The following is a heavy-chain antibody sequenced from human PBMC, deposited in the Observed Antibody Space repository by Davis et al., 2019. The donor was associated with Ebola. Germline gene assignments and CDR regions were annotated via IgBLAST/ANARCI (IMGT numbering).Heavy chain of an antibody. CDR1: GFTFSSYW. V-gene: IGHV3-7*01. D-gene: IGHD3-22*01. CDR3: TRDNLYYYDTSGYHDVFDM. J-gene: IGHJ3*02. CDR2: IKQDGSEK. Sequence: GESLKISCAASGFTFSSYWMSWVRQAPGKGLEWVANIKQDGSEKYYVDSVKGRFTISRDNAKNSLYLQMNSLRAEDTAVYYCTRDNLYYYDTSGYHDVFDMWGQGTMVTVSS.